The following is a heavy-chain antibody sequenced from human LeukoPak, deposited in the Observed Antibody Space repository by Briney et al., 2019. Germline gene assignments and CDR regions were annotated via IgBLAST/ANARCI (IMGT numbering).Heavy chain of an antibody. V-gene: IGHV1-69*13. Sequence: SVKVSCKASGYTFTSYAISWVRQAPGQGLEWMGGIIPIFGTANYAQKFQGRVTITADESTSTAYMELSSLRSEDTAVYYCARNIAVAGTGVQDYWGQGTLVTVSS. CDR3: ARNIAVAGTGVQDY. CDR1: GYTFTSYA. D-gene: IGHD6-19*01. CDR2: IIPIFGTA. J-gene: IGHJ4*02.